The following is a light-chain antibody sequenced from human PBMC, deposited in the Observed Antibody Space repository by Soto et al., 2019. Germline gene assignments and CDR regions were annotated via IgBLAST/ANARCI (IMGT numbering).Light chain of an antibody. CDR1: QGISSY. Sequence: AIRMTQSPSSFSASTGDRVTITCRASQGISSYLAWYQQKPGKAPKLLIYAASTLQSGVPSRFSGSGSGTYFTLTISCLQSEDFATYYCQQYNSYFGQGTKLEIK. CDR2: AAS. J-gene: IGKJ2*01. CDR3: QQYNSY. V-gene: IGKV1-8*01.